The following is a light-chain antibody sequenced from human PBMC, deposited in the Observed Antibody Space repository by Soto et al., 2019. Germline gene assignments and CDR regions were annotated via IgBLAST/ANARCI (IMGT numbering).Light chain of an antibody. CDR3: QQYNNWPPRT. V-gene: IGKV3-15*01. CDR1: QSVASN. CDR2: AAS. J-gene: IGKJ1*01. Sequence: VKKSPATLSMSPEERATLSCRASQSVASNLAWYQQKPGQAPRLLIYAASSRATGIPARVSGSGAGTEFTPTISSLQSDDFAVYYCQQYNNWPPRTFGQGTKVDIK.